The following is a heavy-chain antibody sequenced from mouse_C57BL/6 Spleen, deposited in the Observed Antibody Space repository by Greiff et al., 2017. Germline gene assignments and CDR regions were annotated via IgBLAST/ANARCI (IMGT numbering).Heavy chain of an antibody. J-gene: IGHJ2*01. Sequence: QVQLQQSGAELVMPGASVKLSCKASGYTFTSYWMHWVKQRPGQGLEWIGEIDPSDSYTNYNQKFKGKSTLTVDKSSSTAYMQLSSLTSEDSAVYYCARRVYDGYYSYYFDYWGQGTTPTVSS. V-gene: IGHV1-69*01. CDR3: ARRVYDGYYSYYFDY. D-gene: IGHD2-3*01. CDR2: IDPSDSYT. CDR1: GYTFTSYW.